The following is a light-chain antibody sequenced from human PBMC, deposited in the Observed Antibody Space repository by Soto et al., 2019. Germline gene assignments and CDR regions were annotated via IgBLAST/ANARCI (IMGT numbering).Light chain of an antibody. CDR2: EVS. V-gene: IGLV2-14*01. J-gene: IGLJ2*01. CDR1: SSDVVGYNY. Sequence: QSALTQPASVSGSPGQSITISCTGTSSDVVGYNYVSWYQQHPGKAPKLMIYEVSNRPSGVSNRFSGSKSGNTASLTISGLQAEDEADYYFSSYTSSSTVVFGGGTKLTVL. CDR3: SSYTSSSTVV.